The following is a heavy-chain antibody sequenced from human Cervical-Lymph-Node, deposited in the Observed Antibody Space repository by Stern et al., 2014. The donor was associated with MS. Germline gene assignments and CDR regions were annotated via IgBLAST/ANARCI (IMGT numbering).Heavy chain of an antibody. CDR1: GYTLTQLS. D-gene: IGHD3-22*01. V-gene: IGHV1-24*01. CDR3: ATPLTRYDSSGFDY. J-gene: IGHJ4*02. Sequence: QVHLAEAGPAVKKPAASVKVPCKVSGYTLTQLSMHWARQAPGKGLEWMGGFDPEDGETIYAQKFQGRVTMTEDTSTDTAYMELSSLRSEDTAVYYCATPLTRYDSSGFDYWGQGTLVTVSS. CDR2: FDPEDGET.